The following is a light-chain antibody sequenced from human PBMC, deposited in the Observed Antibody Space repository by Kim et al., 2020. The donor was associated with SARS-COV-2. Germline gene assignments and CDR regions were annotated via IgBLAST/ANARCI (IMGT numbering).Light chain of an antibody. J-gene: IGKJ1*01. CDR3: QQYHSNPWT. Sequence: DIQMTQSPSTLSASVGDRVTITCRAGQSINTLLAWYQHKPGRAPKLLIYGASSLESGVPSRFSGSGSGTEFSLTISSLQPDDFATFYCQQYHSNPWTFGQGTKVDIK. V-gene: IGKV1-5*01. CDR2: GAS. CDR1: QSINTL.